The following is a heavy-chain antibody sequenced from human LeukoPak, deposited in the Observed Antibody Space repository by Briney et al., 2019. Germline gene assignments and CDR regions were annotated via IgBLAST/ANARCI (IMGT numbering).Heavy chain of an antibody. CDR3: ATLKKVAFGMNY. CDR2: INSDGSST. V-gene: IGHV3-74*01. CDR1: GFTFSSYW. Sequence: GGSLRLSCAASGFTFSSYWMLWVRQAPGKGLVWVSRINSDGSSTSYADSVKGRFTISRDNAKNTLYLQMNSLRAEDTAVYYCATLKKVAFGMNYWGQGTLVTVSS. J-gene: IGHJ4*02. D-gene: IGHD3-10*01.